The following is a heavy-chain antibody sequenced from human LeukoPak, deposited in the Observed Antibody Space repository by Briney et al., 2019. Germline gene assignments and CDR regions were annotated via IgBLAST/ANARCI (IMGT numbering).Heavy chain of an antibody. CDR2: ISYDGSNK. CDR3: ARDPGYCSSTSCYGASDYYYGMDV. CDR1: GFTFSSYA. V-gene: IGHV3-30-3*01. D-gene: IGHD2-2*01. J-gene: IGHJ6*02. Sequence: GRSLRLSCAASGFTFSSYAMHWVRQAPGKGLEWVAVISYDGSNKYYADSVKGRFTISRDNSKNTLYLQMNSLRAEDTAVYYCARDPGYCSSTSCYGASDYYYGMDVWGQGTTVTVSS.